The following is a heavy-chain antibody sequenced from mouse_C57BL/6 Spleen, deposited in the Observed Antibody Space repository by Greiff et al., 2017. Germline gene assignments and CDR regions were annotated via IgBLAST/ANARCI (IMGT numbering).Heavy chain of an antibody. CDR2: IYPGSGNT. CDR1: GYTFTDYY. Sequence: VQLQQSGAELVRPGASVKLSCKASGYTFTDYYINWVKQRPGQGLEWIARIYPGSGNTYYNEKFKGKATLTAERSSSTAYMQLSSLTSEDSAVYFWAREGIYYDYDAWFAYWGQGTLVTVSA. D-gene: IGHD2-4*01. CDR3: AREGIYYDYDAWFAY. V-gene: IGHV1-76*01. J-gene: IGHJ3*01.